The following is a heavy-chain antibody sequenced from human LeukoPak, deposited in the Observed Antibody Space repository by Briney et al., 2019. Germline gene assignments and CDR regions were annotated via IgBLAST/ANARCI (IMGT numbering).Heavy chain of an antibody. J-gene: IGHJ4*02. CDR1: GGSFSGYY. Sequence: PSETLSLTCAVYGGSFSGYYWSRIRQPAGKGLEWIGRIYTSGSTNYNPSLKSRVTISVDTSKNQFSLKLSSVTAADTAVYYCARDVGGAAGRPYYFDYWGQGTLVTVSS. CDR2: IYTSGST. CDR3: ARDVGGAAGRPYYFDY. D-gene: IGHD6-13*01. V-gene: IGHV4-4*07.